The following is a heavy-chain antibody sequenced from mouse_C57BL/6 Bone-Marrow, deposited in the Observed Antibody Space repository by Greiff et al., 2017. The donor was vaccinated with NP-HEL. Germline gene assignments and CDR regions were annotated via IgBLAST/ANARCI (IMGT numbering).Heavy chain of an antibody. V-gene: IGHV10-1*01. CDR1: GFSFNTYA. Sequence: DVQLVESGGGLVQPKGSLKLSCAASGFSFNTYAMNWVRQAPGKGLEWVARIRSKSNNYATYYADSVKDRFTISRDDSESMLYLQMNNLKTEDTAMYYCVRGTTGYFDVWGTGTTVTVSS. CDR2: IRSKSNNYAT. D-gene: IGHD2-12*01. J-gene: IGHJ1*03. CDR3: VRGTTGYFDV.